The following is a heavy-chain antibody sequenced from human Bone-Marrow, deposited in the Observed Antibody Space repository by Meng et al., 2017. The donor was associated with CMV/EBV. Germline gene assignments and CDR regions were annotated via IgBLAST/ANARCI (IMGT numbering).Heavy chain of an antibody. CDR2: IYYSGST. D-gene: IGHD6-19*01. Sequence: SETLSLTCTVPGGSISGYHWSWFRQPPGKGLEWIGYIYYSGSTNYNPSLKSRVTISVDTSKNQFSLKLSYVTAADTAVYYCARLSSGWNFFDYWGQGTLVTVSS. CDR1: GGSISGYH. J-gene: IGHJ4*02. CDR3: ARLSSGWNFFDY. V-gene: IGHV4-59*01.